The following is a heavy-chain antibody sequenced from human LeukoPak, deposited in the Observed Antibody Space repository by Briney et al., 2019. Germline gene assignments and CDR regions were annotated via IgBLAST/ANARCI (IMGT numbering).Heavy chain of an antibody. CDR3: ARPLYDSSGYYGY. CDR1: GFTFDDYA. V-gene: IGHV3-9*01. J-gene: IGHJ4*02. Sequence: PGGSLRLSCAVSGFTFDDYAMHWVRQVPGKGLEWVSGINWNSDSIGYADSVKGRFTTSRDNAKNSLYLQLNSLRAEDTAVYYCARPLYDSSGYYGYWGQGTLVTVSS. D-gene: IGHD3-22*01. CDR2: INWNSDSI.